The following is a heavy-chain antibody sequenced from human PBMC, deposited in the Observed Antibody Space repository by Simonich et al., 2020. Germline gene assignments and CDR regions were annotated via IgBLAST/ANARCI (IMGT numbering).Heavy chain of an antibody. CDR1: GYTFTSYE. D-gene: IGHD2-15*01. CDR2: MNANSGNT. J-gene: IGHJ4*02. V-gene: IGHV1-8*03. Sequence: QVQLVQSGAEVKKPGASVKVSCKASGYTFTSYEFNWVRQATGQGLGWMGWMNANSGNTGYAQKFQGRVTITRNTSISTAYMELSMLRSEDTAVYYCARGRGGRSRGYVDYWGQGTLVTVSS. CDR3: ARGRGGRSRGYVDY.